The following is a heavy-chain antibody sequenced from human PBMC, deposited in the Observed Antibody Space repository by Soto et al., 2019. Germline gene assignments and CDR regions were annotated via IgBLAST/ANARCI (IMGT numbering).Heavy chain of an antibody. CDR1: GYSFTSYW. D-gene: IGHD2-2*01. V-gene: IGHV5-51*01. J-gene: IGHJ4*01. CDR2: IYPYDSDT. CDR3: ARHLVGSTRANFDY. Sequence: GESLKISCKTSGYSFTSYWIGWVRQMPGKGMEWMGNIYPYDSDTRYSPSFQGQVTISADTSITTAYLQWSGLRASDTAMYFCARHLVGSTRANFDYWGQRSLVPVSS.